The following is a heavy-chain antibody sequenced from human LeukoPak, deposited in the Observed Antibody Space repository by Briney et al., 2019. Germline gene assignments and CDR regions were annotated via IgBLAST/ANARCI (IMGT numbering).Heavy chain of an antibody. CDR3: ARVSSSWYQDWYFDL. CDR2: IYYSGST. J-gene: IGHJ2*01. Sequence: SETLSLTCTVSGGSISNYYWSWIRQPPGKGLEWIGYIYYSGSTNYKPSLKSRVTMSVDTSKNQFSLKLSSVTAADTAVYYCARVSSSWYQDWYFDLWGRGTLVTVSS. CDR1: GGSISNYY. V-gene: IGHV4-59*12. D-gene: IGHD6-13*01.